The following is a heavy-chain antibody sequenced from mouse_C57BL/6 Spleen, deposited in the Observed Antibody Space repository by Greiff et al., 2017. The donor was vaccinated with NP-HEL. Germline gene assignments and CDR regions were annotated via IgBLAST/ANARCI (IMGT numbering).Heavy chain of an antibody. CDR2: IYPGDGDT. Sequence: VQLQQSGPELVKPGASVKISCKASGYAFSSSWMNWVKQRPGKGLEWIGRIYPGDGDTNYNGKFKGKATLTADKSSSTAYMQLSSLTSEDSAVYFCARRGITTVVSYYYAMDYWGQGTSVTVSS. CDR3: ARRGITTVVSYYYAMDY. D-gene: IGHD1-1*01. V-gene: IGHV1-82*01. CDR1: GYAFSSSW. J-gene: IGHJ4*01.